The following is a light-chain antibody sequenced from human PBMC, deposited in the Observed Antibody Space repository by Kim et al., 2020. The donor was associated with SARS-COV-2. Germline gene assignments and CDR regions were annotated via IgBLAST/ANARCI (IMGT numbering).Light chain of an antibody. J-gene: IGKJ2*01. CDR2: GAS. Sequence: IVMTQSPATLSVSPGERATLSCRTSQSVSSNLAWYQQKAGQAPRLLIYGASTRATGIPARFSGSGSGTEFTLTISSLQSEDFAVYYCQQYNKWPPGTFGQGTNLEI. CDR3: QQYNKWPPGT. V-gene: IGKV3-15*01. CDR1: QSVSSN.